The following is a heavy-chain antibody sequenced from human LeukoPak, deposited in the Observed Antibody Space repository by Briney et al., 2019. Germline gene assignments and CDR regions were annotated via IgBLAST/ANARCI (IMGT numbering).Heavy chain of an antibody. Sequence: PSETLSLTCTVSGGSISSSSYYWGWIRQPPGKGLEWIGSIYYSGSTYYNPSLKSRVTISVDTSKNQFSLKLSSVTAADTAVYYCARGGVQGSCFDYWGQGTLVTVSS. V-gene: IGHV4-39*01. J-gene: IGHJ4*02. CDR1: GGSISSSSYY. D-gene: IGHD3-16*01. CDR3: ARGGVQGSCFDY. CDR2: IYYSGST.